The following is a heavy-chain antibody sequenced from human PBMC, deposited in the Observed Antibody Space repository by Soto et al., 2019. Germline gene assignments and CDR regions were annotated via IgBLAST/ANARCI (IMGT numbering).Heavy chain of an antibody. J-gene: IGHJ4*02. CDR1: GFTFSDYT. V-gene: IGHV3-30-3*01. CDR3: ARDYGDGYYCFAL. D-gene: IGHD5-12*01. CDR2: MSSDGGNT. Sequence: QVQLVESGGGVVQPGRSLRLSCAASGFTFSDYTMHWVRQAPGKELEWVALMSSDGGNTHYTDSVKGRFTISRDNSKNTLYLQMDSLRPEDTTVYYCARDYGDGYYCFALWGQGTLVTVSS.